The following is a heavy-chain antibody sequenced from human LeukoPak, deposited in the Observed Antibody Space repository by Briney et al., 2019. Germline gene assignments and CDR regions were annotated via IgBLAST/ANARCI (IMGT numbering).Heavy chain of an antibody. CDR3: ARGRSSFFDY. J-gene: IGHJ4*02. CDR1: GGSVSSGSYY. D-gene: IGHD6-19*01. V-gene: IGHV4-61*01. Sequence: SETLSLTCTVSGGSVSSGSYYWSWIRQPPGKGLEWIGYIYYSGSTNYYPSLKSRVTISVDTSKNQFSLKLGSVTAADTAVYYCARGRSSFFDYWGQGTLVTVSS. CDR2: IYYSGST.